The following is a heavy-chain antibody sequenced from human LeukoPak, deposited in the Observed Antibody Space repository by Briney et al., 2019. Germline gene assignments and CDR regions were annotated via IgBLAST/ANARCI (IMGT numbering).Heavy chain of an antibody. Sequence: GGSLRLSCAASGSTFSGYPTHWVRQAPGKGLEWVAVISYDGSDKHYADPVKGRFTISRDNSKNTVYLQMNSLRAEDTAVYYCAREGSRGYYPYWGQGILVTVSS. V-gene: IGHV3-30-3*01. CDR2: ISYDGSDK. D-gene: IGHD3-22*01. J-gene: IGHJ4*02. CDR3: AREGSRGYYPY. CDR1: GSTFSGYP.